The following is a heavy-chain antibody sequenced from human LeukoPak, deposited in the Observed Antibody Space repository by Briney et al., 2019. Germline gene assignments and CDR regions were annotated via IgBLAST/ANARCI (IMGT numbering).Heavy chain of an antibody. J-gene: IGHJ5*02. CDR3: ARLRSTMVRGVPRWFDP. CDR1: GGSISSSSYY. D-gene: IGHD3-10*01. CDR2: IYYSGST. V-gene: IGHV4-39*01. Sequence: SETLSLTCTVSGGSISSSSYYWGWIRQPPGKGLEWIGSIYYSGSTYYNPSLKSRVTISVDTSKNQFSLKLSSVTAADTAVYYCARLRSTMVRGVPRWFDPWGQGTLVTVSS.